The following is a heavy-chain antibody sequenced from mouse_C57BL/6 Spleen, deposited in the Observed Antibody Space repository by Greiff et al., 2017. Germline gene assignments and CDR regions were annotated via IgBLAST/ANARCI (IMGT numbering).Heavy chain of an antibody. CDR2: ISSGGDYS. Sequence: EVMLVESGEGLVKPGGSLKLSCAASGFTFSSYAMSWVRQTPEKRLEWVAYISSGGDYSYYADTVKGRFTISRDNARNTLYLQMSSLKSEDTAMYYCTRDYGSRPSLFDYWGQGTTLTVSS. J-gene: IGHJ2*01. D-gene: IGHD1-1*01. V-gene: IGHV5-9-1*02. CDR3: TRDYGSRPSLFDY. CDR1: GFTFSSYA.